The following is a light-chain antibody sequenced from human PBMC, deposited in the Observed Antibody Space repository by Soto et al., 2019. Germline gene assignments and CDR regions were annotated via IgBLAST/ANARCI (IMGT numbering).Light chain of an antibody. CDR3: QQYYSYPRT. V-gene: IGKV1-8*01. Sequence: AIRMTQSPSSFSASTGDRATITCRASQGISSYLAWYQQKPGKAPKLLIYTASTLQSGVPSRFSGSGSRTDFTLTTSCLQSEDFATYYCQQYYSYPRTFGQGTKVEIK. CDR2: TAS. J-gene: IGKJ1*01. CDR1: QGISSY.